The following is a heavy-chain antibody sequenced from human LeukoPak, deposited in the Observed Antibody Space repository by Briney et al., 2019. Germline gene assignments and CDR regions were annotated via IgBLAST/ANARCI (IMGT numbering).Heavy chain of an antibody. CDR1: GFTFSSYG. CDR2: ISGSGDNT. Sequence: PGGSLRLSCAASGFTFSSYGMHWVRQAPGKGLEWVSGISGSGDNTYYADSVKGRFTISGDNSKNTLYLQMNSLRADDTAVYYCAKGGLVHRFDPWGQGTLVTVSS. J-gene: IGHJ5*02. CDR3: AKGGLVHRFDP. V-gene: IGHV3-23*01.